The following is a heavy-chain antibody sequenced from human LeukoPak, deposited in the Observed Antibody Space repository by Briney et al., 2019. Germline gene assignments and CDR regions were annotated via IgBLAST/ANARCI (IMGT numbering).Heavy chain of an antibody. V-gene: IGHV1-2*04. CDR1: GYTFTGYY. J-gene: IGHJ4*02. D-gene: IGHD3-10*01. CDR2: INPNSGGT. CDR3: ARGVTPRYYYYGSGSYPLDY. Sequence: GASVKVSCKASGYTFTGYYMHWVRQAPGQGLEWMGWINPNSGGTNYAQKFQGWVTMTRDTSISTAYMELSRLRSDDTAVYYCARGVTPRYYYYGSGSYPLDYWGQGTLVTVSS.